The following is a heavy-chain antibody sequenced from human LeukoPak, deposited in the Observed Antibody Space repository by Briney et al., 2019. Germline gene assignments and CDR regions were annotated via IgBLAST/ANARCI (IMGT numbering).Heavy chain of an antibody. Sequence: PSETLSLTCTVSGGPISSSSYYWSWIRQPPGKGLECIGYIYYSGSTNYNPSLKSRVTISVDTSKNQFSLRLNSVTAADTAVYYCARGGGISHYYYYMDVWGKGTTVTISS. D-gene: IGHD6-13*01. J-gene: IGHJ6*03. V-gene: IGHV4-61*01. CDR1: GGPISSSSYY. CDR3: ARGGGISHYYYYMDV. CDR2: IYYSGST.